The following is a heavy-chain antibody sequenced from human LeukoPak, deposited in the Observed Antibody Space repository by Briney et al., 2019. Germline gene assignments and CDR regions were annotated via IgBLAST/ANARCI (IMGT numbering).Heavy chain of an antibody. CDR3: ARVRYYASGKNWFDP. J-gene: IGHJ5*02. V-gene: IGHV7-4-1*02. D-gene: IGHD3-10*01. Sequence: GASVKVSCKASGYTFTSYAMNWVRQAPGQGGEWMGWINTNTGKATYSQGFTGRFVFSFDTSVSTANLQISSLKAEDTAVAYCARVRYYASGKNWFDPWGQGTLVTVSS. CDR2: INTNTGKA. CDR1: GYTFTSYA.